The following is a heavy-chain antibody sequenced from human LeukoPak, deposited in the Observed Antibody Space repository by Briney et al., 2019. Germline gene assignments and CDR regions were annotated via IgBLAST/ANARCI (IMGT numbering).Heavy chain of an antibody. Sequence: GGSLRLSCAASGFTFSSYSMNWVRQAPGKGLEWVSYISSSSSTIYYADSVKGRFTISRDNSKNTLYLQMNSLRAEDTAVHYCASRRGYSFPGYWGQGTLVTVSS. D-gene: IGHD5-12*01. V-gene: IGHV3-48*01. CDR2: ISSSSSTI. CDR3: ASRRGYSFPGY. CDR1: GFTFSSYS. J-gene: IGHJ4*02.